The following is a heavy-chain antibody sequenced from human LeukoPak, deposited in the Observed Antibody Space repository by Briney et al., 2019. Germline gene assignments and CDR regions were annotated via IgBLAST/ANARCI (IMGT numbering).Heavy chain of an antibody. D-gene: IGHD6-13*01. V-gene: IGHV1-24*01. J-gene: IGHJ6*03. CDR1: GYTLTELS. CDR2: FDPEDGET. Sequence: ASVKVSCKVSGYTLTELSMHWVRQAPGKGPEWMGGFDPEDGETIYAQKFQGRVTMTEDTSTDTAYMEVSSLRSEDTAVYYCARDIAAAGIGYYYYYMDVWGKGTTVTVSS. CDR3: ARDIAAAGIGYYYYYMDV.